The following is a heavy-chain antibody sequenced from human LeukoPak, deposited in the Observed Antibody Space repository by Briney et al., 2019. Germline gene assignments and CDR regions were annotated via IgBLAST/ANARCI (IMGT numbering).Heavy chain of an antibody. CDR2: ISSSSSYI. CDR3: ARGETPWGSRDYYYYMDV. V-gene: IGHV3-21*01. J-gene: IGHJ6*03. CDR1: GFTFSSYS. Sequence: GGSLRLSCAASGFTFSSYSMNWVRQAPGKGLEWVSSISSSSSYIYYADSVKGRFTISRDNAKNSLYLQMNSLRAEDTAVYYCARGETPWGSRDYYYYMDVWGKETTVTVSS. D-gene: IGHD3-16*01.